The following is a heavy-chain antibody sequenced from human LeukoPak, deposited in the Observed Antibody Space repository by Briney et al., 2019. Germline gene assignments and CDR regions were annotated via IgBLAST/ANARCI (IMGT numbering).Heavy chain of an antibody. D-gene: IGHD2-15*01. J-gene: IGHJ4*02. V-gene: IGHV4-39*01. Sequence: SEALSLTCTVSGGSISSSSYYWGWIRQPPGKELQWIASVYYSGRTNYSPSLKSRVTISVDTSEKQFSLQLNSVTAADTAVYYCARQGSAYYFDFWGQGLLVTVSS. CDR1: GGSISSSSYY. CDR3: ARQGSAYYFDF. CDR2: VYYSGRT.